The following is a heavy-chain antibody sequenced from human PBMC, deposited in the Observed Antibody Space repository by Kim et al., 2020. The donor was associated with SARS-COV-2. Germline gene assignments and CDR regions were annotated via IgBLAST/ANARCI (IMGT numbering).Heavy chain of an antibody. D-gene: IGHD3-3*01. CDR3: AKGARFLEWDYYYYGMDV. Sequence: GGSLRLSCAASGFTFSSYAMSWVRQAPGKGLEWVSAISGSGGSTYYADSVKGRFTISRDNSKNTLYLQMNSLRAEDTAVYYCAKGARFLEWDYYYYGMDVWGQGTTVTVSS. V-gene: IGHV3-23*01. CDR2: ISGSGGST. J-gene: IGHJ6*02. CDR1: GFTFSSYA.